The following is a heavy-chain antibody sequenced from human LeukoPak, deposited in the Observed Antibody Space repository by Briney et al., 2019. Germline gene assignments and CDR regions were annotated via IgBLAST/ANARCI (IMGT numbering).Heavy chain of an antibody. V-gene: IGHV5-10-1*01. J-gene: IGHJ4*02. Sequence: GASLKISSKGSGYSFTSYWIGWVRQMPGKGREWMGRVDPSDSYTNYSPSFQGHVTTSADKYISTAYRQWSGLRSSDTAMYYCARESMATAIDYWGQGTLVTVSS. CDR3: ARESMATAIDY. CDR2: VDPSDSYT. D-gene: IGHD5-24*01. CDR1: GYSFTSYW.